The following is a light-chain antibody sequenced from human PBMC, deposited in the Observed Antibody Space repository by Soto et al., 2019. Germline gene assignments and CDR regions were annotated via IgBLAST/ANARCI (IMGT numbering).Light chain of an antibody. CDR3: TSFAATNDFEVL. CDR2: AVT. CDR1: SSDVGGYNY. J-gene: IGLJ3*02. Sequence: QSALTQPRSVSGSPGQSVTISCTGTSSDVGGYNYVSWYQQYPGKAPKVMIYAVTKRPSGVPDRISGSKSGNTASLTISGLQAEDEADYYCTSFAATNDFEVLFGGGTKLTVL. V-gene: IGLV2-11*01.